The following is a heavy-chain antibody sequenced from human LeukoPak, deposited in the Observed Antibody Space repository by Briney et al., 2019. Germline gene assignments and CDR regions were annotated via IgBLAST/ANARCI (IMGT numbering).Heavy chain of an antibody. V-gene: IGHV3-30-3*01. J-gene: IGHJ3*02. CDR1: GFTFSSYA. CDR3: AGDGVVWFFDI. CDR2: ISYDGSNK. Sequence: GGSLRLSCAASGFTFSSYAMHWVRQAPGKGLEWVAVISYDGSNKYYADSVKGRFTISRDNSKNTLYLQMNSLRAEDTAVYYCAGDGVVWFFDIWGQGTMVTVSS. D-gene: IGHD3-9*01.